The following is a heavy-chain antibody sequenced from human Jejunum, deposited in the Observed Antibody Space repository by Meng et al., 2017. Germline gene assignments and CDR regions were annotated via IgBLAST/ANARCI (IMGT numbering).Heavy chain of an antibody. J-gene: IGHJ2*01. Sequence: PLVSSGHVLVTPSEILSLPCVVSGGSIESNNSWTWIRRPPGQGLEWIWEVYHSGSTHYNPSLQSRVTISIDNSKNRFSLSLNSVTAADTAIYYCARADYVRYFDLWGRGTLVTVSS. CDR3: ARADYVRYFDL. CDR2: VYHSGST. D-gene: IGHD3-10*02. V-gene: IGHV4-4*02. CDR1: GGSIESNNS.